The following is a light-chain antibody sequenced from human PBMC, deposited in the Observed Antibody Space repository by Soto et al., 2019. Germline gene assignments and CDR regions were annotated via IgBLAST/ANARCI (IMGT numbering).Light chain of an antibody. CDR3: QQYGSSGT. V-gene: IGKV3-20*01. CDR2: GAS. CDR1: QSVSNNY. Sequence: EIVLTQSPGTLSLSPGERATLSCRASQSVSNNYLAWYQQKPGQAPRLLIYGASNRATGIPDRFSGSGSGTDFTLTSSSLEPEDFAVYYCQQYGSSGTFGQGTKVDIK. J-gene: IGKJ1*01.